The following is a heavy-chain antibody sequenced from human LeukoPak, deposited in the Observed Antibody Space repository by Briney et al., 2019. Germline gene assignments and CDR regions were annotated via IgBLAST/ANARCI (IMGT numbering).Heavy chain of an antibody. CDR3: ARYVPEDYYFDY. CDR2: FYSSGST. Sequence: SETLSLTCTVSGGSLSSYYWSWIRQPAGKGLEWIGRFYSSGSTNYNPSLKSRVTMSVDKSKNQFSLKLSSVTAADTAVYYCARYVPEDYYFDYWGQGTLVTVSS. V-gene: IGHV4-4*07. J-gene: IGHJ4*02. D-gene: IGHD1-14*01. CDR1: GGSLSSYY.